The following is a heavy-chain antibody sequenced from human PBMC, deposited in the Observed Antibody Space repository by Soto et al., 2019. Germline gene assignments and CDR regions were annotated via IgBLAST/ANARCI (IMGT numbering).Heavy chain of an antibody. J-gene: IGHJ6*02. CDR1: GDSVSRNSGA. CDR2: TYYRSKWYR. D-gene: IGHD1-1*01. V-gene: IGHV6-1*01. CDR3: ALGNWDDEGYYYGMDV. Sequence: PSQTLSLTCAISGDSVSRNSGAWNWIRQSPSGGPQWLGRTYYRSKWYREYAPSVKSRITINPDTAKNQFALQLKSVTPDDSGVYYCALGNWDDEGYYYGMDVWGQGITVTVSS.